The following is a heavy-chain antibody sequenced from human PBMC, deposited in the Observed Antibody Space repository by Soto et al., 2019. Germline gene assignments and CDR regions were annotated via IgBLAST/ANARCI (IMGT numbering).Heavy chain of an antibody. Sequence: WTWIRQPPGKGLEWIGYIYYSGSTNYNLSLKSRVTISVDTSKNQISMKLSSVTAADTAVYYCARNSKREYSGYDKRDYWGQGTLVTVSS. J-gene: IGHJ4*02. CDR2: IYYSGST. V-gene: IGHV4-59*01. CDR3: ARNSKREYSGYDKRDY. D-gene: IGHD5-12*01.